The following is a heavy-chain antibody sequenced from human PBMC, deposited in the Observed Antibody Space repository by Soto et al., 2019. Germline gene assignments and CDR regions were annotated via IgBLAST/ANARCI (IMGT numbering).Heavy chain of an antibody. CDR3: ARDVLGHYYDSSGYSTGIDY. J-gene: IGHJ4*02. CDR2: IYYSGST. CDR1: GGSISSGDYY. V-gene: IGHV4-30-4*01. D-gene: IGHD3-22*01. Sequence: QVQLQASGPGLVKPSQTLSLTCTVSGGSISSGDYYSSWIRQPPGKGLEWIGYIYYSGSTYYNPSLKSRVTISVDTSKNQFSLKLSSVTAADTAVYYCARDVLGHYYDSSGYSTGIDYWGQGTLVTVSS.